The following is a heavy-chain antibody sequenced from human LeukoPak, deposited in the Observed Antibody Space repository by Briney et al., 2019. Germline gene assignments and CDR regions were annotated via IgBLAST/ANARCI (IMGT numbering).Heavy chain of an antibody. CDR1: GFSLTNYY. CDR3: ARLIVVPAAAYFDY. V-gene: IGHV3-21*01. D-gene: IGHD2-2*01. Sequence: GGSLRLSCAASGFSLTNYYMHWVRQAPGKGLEWVSSISSSSSYIYYADSVKGRFTISRDNAKNSLYLQMNSLRAEDTAVYYCARLIVVPAAAYFDYWGQGTLVTVSS. J-gene: IGHJ4*02. CDR2: ISSSSSYI.